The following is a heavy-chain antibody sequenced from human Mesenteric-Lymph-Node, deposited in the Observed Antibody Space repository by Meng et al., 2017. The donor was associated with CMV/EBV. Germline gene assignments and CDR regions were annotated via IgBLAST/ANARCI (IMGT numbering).Heavy chain of an antibody. J-gene: IGHJ6*02. CDR2: ISGSGGST. V-gene: IGHV3-23*01. CDR3: AKMESYYYYYGMDV. CDR1: GFMFSDYY. D-gene: IGHD3-3*01. Sequence: GGSLRLSCEASGFMFSDYYMSWIRQAPGKGLEWVSAISGSGGSTYYADSVKGRFTISRDNSKNTLYLQMNSLRAEDTAVYYCAKMESYYYYYGMDVWGQGTTVTVSS.